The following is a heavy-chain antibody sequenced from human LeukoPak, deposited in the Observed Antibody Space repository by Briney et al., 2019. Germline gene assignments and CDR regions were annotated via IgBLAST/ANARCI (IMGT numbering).Heavy chain of an antibody. Sequence: SETLSLTCAVYGGSFSAYYWSWIREPPGTGLEWIGEINHSGSTNHNPSLKSRVTISVDMSKNQFSLKLSSVTAADTAVYYCARVRSFYYYYYYMDVWGKGTTVTVSS. CDR2: INHSGST. J-gene: IGHJ6*03. CDR3: ARVRSFYYYYYYMDV. V-gene: IGHV4-34*01. CDR1: GGSFSAYY.